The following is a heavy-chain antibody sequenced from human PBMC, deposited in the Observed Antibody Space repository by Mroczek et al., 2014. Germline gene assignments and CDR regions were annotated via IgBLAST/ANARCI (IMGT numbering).Heavy chain of an antibody. CDR3: AKXSYYYDSSGLDY. D-gene: IGHD3-22*01. J-gene: IGHJ4*02. CDR1: GFTFDDYA. CDR2: ISWNSGSI. V-gene: IGHV3-9*01. Sequence: VQLQQWGGGLVQPGRSLRLSCAASGFTFDDYAMHWVRQAPGKGLEWVSGISWNSGSIGYADSVKGRFTISRDNAKNSLYLQMNSLRAEDTALYYCAKXSYYYDSSGLDYVGPGNPGPPSP.